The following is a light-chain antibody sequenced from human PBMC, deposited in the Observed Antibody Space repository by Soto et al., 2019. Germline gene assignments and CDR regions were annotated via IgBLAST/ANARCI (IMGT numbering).Light chain of an antibody. Sequence: DLQMTQSPSSLSASVGDRVTITCQASQDINKYLNWYQQKPGKAPKLLIYDASNLETGVPSRFSGSGSGTDFTFTISSLQAEDRATYYCQQYDILHRTFGQGTKLEIK. V-gene: IGKV1-33*01. J-gene: IGKJ2*02. CDR1: QDINKY. CDR3: QQYDILHRT. CDR2: DAS.